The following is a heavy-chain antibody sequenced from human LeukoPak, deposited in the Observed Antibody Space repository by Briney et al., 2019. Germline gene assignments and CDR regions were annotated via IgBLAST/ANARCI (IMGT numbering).Heavy chain of an antibody. CDR2: IYYSGST. D-gene: IGHD2/OR15-2a*01. CDR3: ARESRSPRLKYFEY. J-gene: IGHJ4*02. V-gene: IGHV4-39*07. Sequence: PSETLSLTCTVSGGSISSSSYYWGWIRQPPGKGLEWIGSIYYSGSTYYNPSLKSRVTISVDTSKNQVSLRLTSATAADTAVYYCARESRSPRLKYFEYWGQGILATVSS. CDR1: GGSISSSSYY.